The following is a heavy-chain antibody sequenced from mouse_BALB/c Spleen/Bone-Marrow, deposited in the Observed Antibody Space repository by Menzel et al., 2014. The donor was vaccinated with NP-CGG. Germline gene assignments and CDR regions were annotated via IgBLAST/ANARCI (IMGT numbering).Heavy chain of an antibody. CDR1: GYAFTNYL. J-gene: IGHJ3*01. CDR3: ARNANWLFAY. Sequence: VQLQQSGAELVRPGTSVKVSCKASGYAFTNYLIEWVKQRPGQGLEWIGVINPGSGGTNYNEKFKGKATLTADKSSSTVYMQVSSLSSDDSAFYFCARNANWLFAYWGQGTLVTVSA. D-gene: IGHD4-1*01. V-gene: IGHV1-54*01. CDR2: INPGSGGT.